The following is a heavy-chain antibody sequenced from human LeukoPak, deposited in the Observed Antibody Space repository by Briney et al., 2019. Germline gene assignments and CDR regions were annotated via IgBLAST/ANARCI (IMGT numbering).Heavy chain of an antibody. J-gene: IGHJ3*02. CDR2: INPSGGST. CDR1: GYTFTSYY. CDR3: ARENYYDSSGPSRYDI. V-gene: IGHV1-46*01. Sequence: ASVKVSCKASGYTFTSYYMHWVRQAPGRGLEWMGIINPSGGSTSYAQKFQGRVTMTRDMSTSTVYMELSSLRSEDTAVYYCARENYYDSSGPSRYDIWGQGTMVTVSS. D-gene: IGHD3-22*01.